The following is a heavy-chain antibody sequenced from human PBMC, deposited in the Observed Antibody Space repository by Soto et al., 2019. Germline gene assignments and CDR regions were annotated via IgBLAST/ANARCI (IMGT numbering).Heavy chain of an antibody. CDR2: IIPSFGTA. CDR1: GGTFSSYA. CDR3: AGVREKNSDSDGMDV. D-gene: IGHD1-26*01. V-gene: IGHV1-69*12. J-gene: IGHJ6*02. Sequence: QVQLVQSGAEVKKPGSSVKVSCKASGGTFSSYAISWVRQAPGQGLEWMGGIIPSFGTANYAQKFQGRVTITADESTSTAYMERSSLRAEDTAVYYCAGVREKNSDSDGMDVWGQGTTVTVSS.